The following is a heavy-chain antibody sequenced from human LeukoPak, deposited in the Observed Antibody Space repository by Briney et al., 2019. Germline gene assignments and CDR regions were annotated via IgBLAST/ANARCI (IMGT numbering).Heavy chain of an antibody. D-gene: IGHD3-10*02. CDR1: GFTFSSYA. CDR3: AELGITMIGGV. J-gene: IGHJ6*04. Sequence: GGSLRLSCAASGFTFSSYAMSWVRQAPGKGLEWVSTISDRGGSTYYADSVKGRFTISRDNSKNTLYLQMNSLRAEDTAVYYCAELGITMIGGVWGKGTTVTISS. CDR2: ISDRGGST. V-gene: IGHV3-23*01.